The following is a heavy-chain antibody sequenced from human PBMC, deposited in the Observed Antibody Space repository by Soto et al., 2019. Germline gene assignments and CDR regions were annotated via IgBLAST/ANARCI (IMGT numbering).Heavy chain of an antibody. CDR1: GFTFFTSA. CDR2: IVVGSGNT. D-gene: IGHD2-21*02. V-gene: IGHV1-58*01. CDR3: AADPYCGGDCYFDY. J-gene: IGHJ4*02. Sequence: SVKVSCKASGFTFFTSAVQWVRQARGHRLEWIGWIVVGSGNTNYAQKFQERVTITRDMSTNTAYMELSSLRSEDTAVYYCAADPYCGGDCYFDYWGQGIMVTVSS.